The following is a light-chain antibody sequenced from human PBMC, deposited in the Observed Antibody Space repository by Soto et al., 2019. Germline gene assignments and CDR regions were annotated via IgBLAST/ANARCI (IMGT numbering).Light chain of an antibody. J-gene: IGLJ3*02. Sequence: QSVLTQPASVSGSPGQSITISCTGTSSDVGGYNYVSWYQQHQGKAPKLMIYEVSKRPSGVPDRFSGSKSGNTASLTVSGLQAEDEADYYCNSYAGSNNWVFGGGTKLTVL. V-gene: IGLV2-8*01. CDR2: EVS. CDR1: SSDVGGYNY. CDR3: NSYAGSNNWV.